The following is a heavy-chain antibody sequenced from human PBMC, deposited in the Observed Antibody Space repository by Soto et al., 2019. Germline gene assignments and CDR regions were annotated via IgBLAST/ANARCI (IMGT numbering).Heavy chain of an antibody. V-gene: IGHV4-4*02. CDR1: GDSISRSTW. CDR2: IYHSGSI. J-gene: IGHJ3*02. Sequence: QVQLQESGPGLVKASGTLSLTCIVSGDSISRSTWWSWVRQTPGKGLEWIGEIYHSGSINFNPSFKSRVTMSVDKSKNQFSMRLTSVTAADTAVYYCARDNEIVYYYGSRGALDIWGQGTMVIVSS. D-gene: IGHD3-10*01. CDR3: ARDNEIVYYYGSRGALDI.